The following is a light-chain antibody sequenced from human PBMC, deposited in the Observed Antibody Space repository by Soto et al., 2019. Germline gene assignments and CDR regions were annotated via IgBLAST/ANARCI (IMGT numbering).Light chain of an antibody. CDR1: QSISSW. V-gene: IGKV1-5*03. CDR3: QQCDSYPWT. J-gene: IGKJ2*02. Sequence: DIQMTQSPSTLSASVGDRVTITCRASQSISSWLAWYQQKPGKAPNLLIYRASSLESGVPSRFSGSGSGTEFTLTISSLHPDDFATYYCQQCDSYPWTFGQGTKLEIK. CDR2: RAS.